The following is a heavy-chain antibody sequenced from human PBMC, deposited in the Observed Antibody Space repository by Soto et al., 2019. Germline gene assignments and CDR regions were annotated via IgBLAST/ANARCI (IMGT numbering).Heavy chain of an antibody. J-gene: IGHJ6*02. CDR1: GGSISSSSYY. V-gene: IGHV4-39*01. CDR2: IYYSGST. Sequence: SETLSLTCTVSGGSISSSSYYWGWIRQPPGKGLEWIGSIYYSGSTYYNPSLKSRVTISVDTSKNQFSLKLSSVTAADTAVYYCARLWVTDYYYYGMDVWGQGTTVT. D-gene: IGHD2-21*02. CDR3: ARLWVTDYYYYGMDV.